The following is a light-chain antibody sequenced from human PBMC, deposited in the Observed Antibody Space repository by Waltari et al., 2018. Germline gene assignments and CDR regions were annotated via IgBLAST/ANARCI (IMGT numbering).Light chain of an antibody. CDR2: DVN. V-gene: IGLV2-14*03. J-gene: IGLJ2*01. CDR1: SSDIGGYNY. CDR3: TSYTSSSTVV. Sequence: QSALTQPASVSGSRGQSITISCPGTSSDIGGYNYVSWYQQHPGKAPKLIIYDVNSRPSGVSNRFSGSKSGNTASLTISGLQAEDETDYYCTSYTSSSTVVFGGGTRLTVL.